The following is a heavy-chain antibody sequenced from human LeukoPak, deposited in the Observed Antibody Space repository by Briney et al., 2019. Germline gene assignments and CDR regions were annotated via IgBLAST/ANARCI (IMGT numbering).Heavy chain of an antibody. CDR2: ISYDGSNK. Sequence: PGGSLRLSCAASGFTFSSYAMHWVRQAPGKGLEWVAVISYDGSNKYYADSVKGRFTISRDNSKNTLYLQMNSLRAEDTAVYYCARDGVEGAFDIWGQGTMVTVSS. D-gene: IGHD3-3*01. V-gene: IGHV3-30-3*01. J-gene: IGHJ3*02. CDR3: ARDGVEGAFDI. CDR1: GFTFSSYA.